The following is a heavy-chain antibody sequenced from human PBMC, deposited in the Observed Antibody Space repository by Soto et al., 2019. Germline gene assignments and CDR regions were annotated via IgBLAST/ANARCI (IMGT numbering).Heavy chain of an antibody. CDR1: GLIFETYS. CDR3: AKSWGNTWELYYFDS. D-gene: IGHD1-7*01. CDR2: ISGAGGST. V-gene: IGHV3-23*01. J-gene: IGHJ4*02. Sequence: EVQLLESGGGLVQPGGSLRLSCAASGLIFETYSMSWVRQPPGKGLEWVSGISGAGGSTSYADSVKGRFTISRDNSKNTLYLQVSSLRTEDTAVYYCAKSWGNTWELYYFDSWGQGTLVTVSS.